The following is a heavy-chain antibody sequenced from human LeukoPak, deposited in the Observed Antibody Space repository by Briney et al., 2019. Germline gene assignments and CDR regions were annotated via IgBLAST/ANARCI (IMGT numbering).Heavy chain of an antibody. D-gene: IGHD3-22*01. Sequence: GGSLRLSCAASGFTFSSYSMNWVRQAPGKGLEWVSLISWDGSSTYYADSVKGRFTISRDNSKNSLYLQMNSLRAEDTALYYCAKDIESRDYYDSSGLDYWGQGTLVTVSS. CDR3: AKDIESRDYYDSSGLDY. CDR2: ISWDGSST. V-gene: IGHV3-43D*03. CDR1: GFTFSSYS. J-gene: IGHJ4*02.